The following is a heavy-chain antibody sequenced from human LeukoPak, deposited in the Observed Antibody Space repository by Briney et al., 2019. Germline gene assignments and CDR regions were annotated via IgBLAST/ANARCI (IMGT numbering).Heavy chain of an antibody. Sequence: GESLKISCKGSGYSFTSYWIGWVRQMPGKGLEWIGIIYPGDSDTRYSPSFQGQVTISADKSISTAYLQWSSLKASDTAMYYCARLWDYYDSSGSDYYMDVWGKGTTVTVSS. D-gene: IGHD3-22*01. J-gene: IGHJ6*03. CDR2: IYPGDSDT. CDR3: ARLWDYYDSSGSDYYMDV. CDR1: GYSFTSYW. V-gene: IGHV5-51*01.